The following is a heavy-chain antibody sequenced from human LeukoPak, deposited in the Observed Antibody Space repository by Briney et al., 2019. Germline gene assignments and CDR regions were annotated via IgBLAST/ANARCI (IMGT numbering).Heavy chain of an antibody. CDR3: ARARTHYYYNYMDV. CDR1: GYTFTTYA. J-gene: IGHJ6*03. Sequence: ASVKVSCKASGYTFTTYAMNWVRQAPGQGLEWMGWINTNTGNPTYAQGFTGRFVFSLDTSVSTAYLQISSLKAEDTAVYHCARARTHYYYNYMDVWGKGTTVTVSS. CDR2: INTNTGNP. V-gene: IGHV7-4-1*02.